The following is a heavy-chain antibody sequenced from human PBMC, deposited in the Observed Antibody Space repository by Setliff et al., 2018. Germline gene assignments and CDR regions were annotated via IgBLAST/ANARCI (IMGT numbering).Heavy chain of an antibody. Sequence: KTSETLSLTCTVSGGSLSTYYWSWIRQSPGRGLEYIGYVYYNGAADYSPSLKSRVTLSVDTSKNQFSLKLTSVTAADTAVYYCARGGTFRYFDYWGQGTQGTVSS. V-gene: IGHV4-59*01. D-gene: IGHD5-12*01. CDR2: VYYNGAA. CDR3: ARGGTFRYFDY. CDR1: GGSLSTYY. J-gene: IGHJ4*02.